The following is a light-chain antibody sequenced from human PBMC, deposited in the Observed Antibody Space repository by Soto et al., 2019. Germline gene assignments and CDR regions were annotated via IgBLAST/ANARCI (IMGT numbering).Light chain of an antibody. CDR1: QDIRND. V-gene: IGKV1-17*01. CDR2: SAS. J-gene: IGKJ4*01. CDR3: LHHYNYPLT. Sequence: DIQMTQSPSSLSASVGDRVTITCRASQDIRNDLGWYQQKPGKAPKRLIFSASTLDSRVPSRFSGGGFGTEITLTISSLQPEDFATYYCLHHYNYPLTLGGGTKVEIK.